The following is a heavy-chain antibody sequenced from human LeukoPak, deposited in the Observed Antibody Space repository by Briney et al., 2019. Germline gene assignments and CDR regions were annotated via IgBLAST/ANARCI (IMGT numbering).Heavy chain of an antibody. V-gene: IGHV3-30*03. CDR1: GFTFGTYG. D-gene: IGHD5-18*01. Sequence: PGGSLRLSCAGSGFTFGTYGMHWVRQAPGKGLEWVAVISYDGNSKYYSGSAKGRFTISRDNAKNTLYLQMNSLRAEDTAVYYCARVFLVDDTAMVTHNCYWGQGTLVTVSS. CDR3: ARVFLVDDTAMVTHNCY. CDR2: ISYDGNSK. J-gene: IGHJ4*02.